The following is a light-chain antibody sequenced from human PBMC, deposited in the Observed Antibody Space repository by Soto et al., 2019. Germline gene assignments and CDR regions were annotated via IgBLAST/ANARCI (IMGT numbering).Light chain of an antibody. J-gene: IGLJ2*01. CDR3: QVWDSDTAHVL. CDR1: NVGTKN. V-gene: IGLV3-9*01. CDR2: RDS. Sequence: SYELTQPLSVSVALGQTASITCGGNNVGTKNVHWYQRKPGQAPVMVIYRDSGRPSGIPERFSGSHSGNTATLTISRVQGGDEADYYCQVWDSDTAHVLFGGGTQLTVL.